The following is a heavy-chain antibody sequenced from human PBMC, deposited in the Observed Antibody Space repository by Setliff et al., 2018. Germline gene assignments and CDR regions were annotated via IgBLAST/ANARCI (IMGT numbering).Heavy chain of an antibody. CDR3: AKVKKQLIRGSGFDY. CDR1: GFTFSSLW. V-gene: IGHV3-7*01. D-gene: IGHD1-1*01. Sequence: GGSLRLSCSASGFTFSSLWMAWVRQAPGKGLEWVANINQGGSDQFYVESVKGRFTISRDNAKNTLDLQMNSLRVEDTALYYCAKVKKQLIRGSGFDYWGQGTLVTVSS. J-gene: IGHJ4*02. CDR2: INQGGSDQ.